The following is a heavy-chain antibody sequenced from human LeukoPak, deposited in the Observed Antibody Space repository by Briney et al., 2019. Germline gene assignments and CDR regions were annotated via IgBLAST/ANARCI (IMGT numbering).Heavy chain of an antibody. Sequence: ASVKVSCKASGYTFTSYGISWVRRAPGQGLEWMGWISAYNGNTNYAQKPQGRVTMTTDTSTSIAYMELRSLRSDDTAVYYCARDRGMDDVLRLGDYWGQGTLVTVSS. CDR1: GYTFTSYG. D-gene: IGHD5-12*01. CDR3: ARDRGMDDVLRLGDY. CDR2: ISAYNGNT. J-gene: IGHJ4*02. V-gene: IGHV1-18*01.